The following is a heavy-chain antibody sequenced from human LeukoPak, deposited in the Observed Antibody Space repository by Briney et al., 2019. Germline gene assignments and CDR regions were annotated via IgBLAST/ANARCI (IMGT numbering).Heavy chain of an antibody. Sequence: GASVKVSSKASGYTFTSYVINWVRQATGQGLEWRGWMNPNSGNTGYAQKFQGRVTITRNTSISTAYMELSSLRSEDTAVYYCARAFTIRGYSLSRWGQGTLVTVSS. CDR3: ARAFTIRGYSLSR. D-gene: IGHD5-18*01. J-gene: IGHJ4*02. CDR1: GYTFTSYV. CDR2: MNPNSGNT. V-gene: IGHV1-8*03.